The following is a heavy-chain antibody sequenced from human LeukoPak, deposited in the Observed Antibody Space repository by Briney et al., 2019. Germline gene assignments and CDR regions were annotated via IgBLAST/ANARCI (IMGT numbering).Heavy chain of an antibody. J-gene: IGHJ4*02. V-gene: IGHV4-59*01. CDR1: GDSISNYY. D-gene: IGHD3-3*01. CDR3: AREEWVPYYVDY. Sequence: SETLSLTCTVSGDSISNYYWSWIRQPPGKGLEWIGYISYSGSTNYSPSLKSRVTISVDTSKNQFSLKLTSVTAADTAVYYCAREEWVPYYVDYCGQGTLVTVSS. CDR2: ISYSGST.